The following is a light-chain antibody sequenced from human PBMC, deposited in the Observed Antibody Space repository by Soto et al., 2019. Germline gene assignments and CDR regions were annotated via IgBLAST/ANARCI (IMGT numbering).Light chain of an antibody. V-gene: IGLV2-14*01. CDR1: SSDIGAYNY. CDR2: EVK. Sequence: QSVLTQPASVSGSPGQSITISCAGSSSDIGAYNYVSWYQHRPGKAPKLLIFEVKSRPAGLSNRFSGSKSGNTASLTLSGLQAGGGGYYFWSSYSTRGFPVVFGGGTKVTVL. CDR3: SSYSTRGFPVV. J-gene: IGLJ2*01.